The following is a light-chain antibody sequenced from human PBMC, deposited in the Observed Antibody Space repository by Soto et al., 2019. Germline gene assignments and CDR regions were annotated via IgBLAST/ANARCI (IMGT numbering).Light chain of an antibody. CDR1: QSVSSY. CDR3: QQRSNSPYT. V-gene: IGKV3-11*01. J-gene: IGKJ2*01. Sequence: EIALTQSPATLSLSPGERATLSCRASQSVSSYLAWYQQKPGQAPRLLIYDASNRATGIPARFSGSGSGTDFTLTISSLEPEDFAVYYCQQRSNSPYTFGQGTKLEIK. CDR2: DAS.